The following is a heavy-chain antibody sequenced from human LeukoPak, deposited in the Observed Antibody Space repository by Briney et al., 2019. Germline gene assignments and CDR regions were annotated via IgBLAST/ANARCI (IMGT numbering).Heavy chain of an antibody. J-gene: IGHJ4*02. CDR3: ARNHYYESSGDYRFQAYFDY. Sequence: GGSLRLSCAASGFTFNSYTMHWVRQAPGKGLEWVAVISNDGTNKHYSDSVKGRFTFSRDNSNNMLFLQMNSLRAEDTAVYYCARNHYYESSGDYRFQAYFDYWGQGALVTVSS. D-gene: IGHD3-22*01. V-gene: IGHV3-30*04. CDR2: ISNDGTNK. CDR1: GFTFNSYT.